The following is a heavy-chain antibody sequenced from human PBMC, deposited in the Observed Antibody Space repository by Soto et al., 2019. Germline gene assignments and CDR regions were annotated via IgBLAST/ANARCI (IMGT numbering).Heavy chain of an antibody. Sequence: PSETLSLTCAVYGGSCSGYYWSWIRQPPGKGLEWIGEINHSGSTNYNPSLKSRVTISVDTSKNQFSLKLSSVTAADTAVYYCARGGYCSGGSCPSSSPDKKKDYYYYYYMDVWGKGTTVTVSS. CDR1: GGSCSGYY. CDR3: ARGGYCSGGSCPSSSPDKKKDYYYYYYMDV. V-gene: IGHV4-34*01. CDR2: INHSGST. D-gene: IGHD2-15*01. J-gene: IGHJ6*03.